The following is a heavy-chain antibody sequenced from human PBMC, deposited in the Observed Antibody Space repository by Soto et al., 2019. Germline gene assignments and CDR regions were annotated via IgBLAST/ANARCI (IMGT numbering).Heavy chain of an antibody. J-gene: IGHJ6*02. Sequence: ASVKVSCKASGGTFSSYAISWVRQAPGQGLGWMGGIIPIFGTANYAQKFQGRVTITADESTSTAYMELNSLRAEDTAVYYCASYLGVVEGDYYYYYGMDVWGQGTTVTVSS. CDR1: GGTFSSYA. CDR3: ASYLGVVEGDYYYYYGMDV. D-gene: IGHD3-3*01. V-gene: IGHV1-69*13. CDR2: IIPIFGTA.